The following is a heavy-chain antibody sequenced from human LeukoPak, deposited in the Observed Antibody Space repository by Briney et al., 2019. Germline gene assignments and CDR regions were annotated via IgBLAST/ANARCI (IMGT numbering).Heavy chain of an antibody. V-gene: IGHV3-53*01. CDR2: IYSGGST. CDR1: GFTFSSYA. Sequence: GGSLRLSCAASGFTFSSYAMSWVRQAPGKGLEWVSVIYSGGSTYYADSVKGRFTISRDNSKNTLYLQMNSLRAEDTAVYYCARGSIAAAGNHWFDPWGQGTLVTVSS. J-gene: IGHJ5*02. CDR3: ARGSIAAAGNHWFDP. D-gene: IGHD6-13*01.